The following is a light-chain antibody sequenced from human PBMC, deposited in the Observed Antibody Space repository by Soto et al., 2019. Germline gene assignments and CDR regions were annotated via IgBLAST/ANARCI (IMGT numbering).Light chain of an antibody. CDR3: ISYTGSSTSYV. J-gene: IGLJ1*01. CDR1: RSDIGSYNY. Sequence: SVLTQPASVSGSPGQSITISCSATRSDIGSYNYVAWYQQFPGKTPKILIYGVSNRPSGVSSRFSGSKSGNTASLTISGLQAEDEADYYCISYTGSSTSYVFGSGTKVTVL. V-gene: IGLV2-14*01. CDR2: GVS.